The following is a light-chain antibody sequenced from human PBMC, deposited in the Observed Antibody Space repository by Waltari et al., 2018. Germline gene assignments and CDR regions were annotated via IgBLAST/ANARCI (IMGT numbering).Light chain of an antibody. CDR1: AVDIGGFEY. J-gene: IGLJ1*01. CDR3: CSYAGTYSYG. Sequence: QSALTQPSSVSGSPGQSVTISCTGTAVDIGGFEYVSWYQQDPGKAPKLLIYDVNTQPSGVSGRFSRPNPCITDSLTTSRPQAEDESAYYCCSYAGTYSYGFGTGTAVIVL. CDR2: DVN. V-gene: IGLV2-11*01.